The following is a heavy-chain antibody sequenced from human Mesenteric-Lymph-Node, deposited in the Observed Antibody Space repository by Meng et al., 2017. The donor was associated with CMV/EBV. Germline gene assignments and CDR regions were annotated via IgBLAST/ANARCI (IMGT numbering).Heavy chain of an antibody. CDR1: GFTFSSYW. D-gene: IGHD5-12*01. CDR2: INSDGSST. CDR3: ARDSPSGYSGYGYYYYGMDV. V-gene: IGHV3-74*01. Sequence: GESLKISCAASGFTFSSYWMHWVRQAPGKGLVWVSRINSDGSSTSYADSVKGRFTISRDNAKNSLYLQMNSLRAEDTALYYCARDSPSGYSGYGYYYYGMDVWGQGTTVTVS. J-gene: IGHJ6*02.